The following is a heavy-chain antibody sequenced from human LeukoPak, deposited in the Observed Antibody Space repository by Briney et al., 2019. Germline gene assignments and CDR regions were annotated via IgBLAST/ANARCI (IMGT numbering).Heavy chain of an antibody. J-gene: IGHJ4*02. D-gene: IGHD3-22*01. Sequence: GGSLRLSCAASGFIFSSYWMSWDRQAPGKGLEWVANIKQDGSEKYYVDSVKGRFTISRDNAKNSLYLQMNSLRAEDTAVYYCARDHSSGYYGYWGQGTLVTVSS. CDR2: IKQDGSEK. CDR1: GFIFSSYW. V-gene: IGHV3-7*01. CDR3: ARDHSSGYYGY.